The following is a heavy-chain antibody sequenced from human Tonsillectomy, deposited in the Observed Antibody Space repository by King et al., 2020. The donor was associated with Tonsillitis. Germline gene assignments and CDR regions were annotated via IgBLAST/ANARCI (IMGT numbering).Heavy chain of an antibody. CDR2: IYYSGST. V-gene: IGHV4-59*01. D-gene: IGHD6-25*01. CDR1: GGSISSYY. Sequence: QLQESGPGLVKPSETLSLTCTVSGGSISSYYWNWIRQPPGKGLEWIGFIYYSGSTNYNPSLKSRVTISVDTSKNQFSLKLSSVTAADTAVYYCAKIAAPYWYFDLWGRGTLVTVSS. CDR3: AKIAAPYWYFDL. J-gene: IGHJ2*01.